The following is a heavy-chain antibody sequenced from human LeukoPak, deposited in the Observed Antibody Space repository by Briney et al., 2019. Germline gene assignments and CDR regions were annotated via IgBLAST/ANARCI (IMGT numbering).Heavy chain of an antibody. J-gene: IGHJ4*02. V-gene: IGHV3-20*04. CDR2: INWNGGST. CDR3: ARDTKPYSSSWLYFDY. Sequence: PGGSLRLSCAASGFTFDDYGMSWVRQAPGKGLEWVSGINWNGGSTGYADSVKGRFTISRDNAKNSLYLQMNSLRAEDTALYYCARDTKPYSSSWLYFDYWGQGTVVTVSS. CDR1: GFTFDDYG. D-gene: IGHD6-13*01.